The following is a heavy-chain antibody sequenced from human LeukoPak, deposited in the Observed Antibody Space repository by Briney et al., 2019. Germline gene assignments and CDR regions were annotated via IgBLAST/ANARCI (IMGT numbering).Heavy chain of an antibody. CDR2: ISGSGGST. D-gene: IGHD3-22*01. V-gene: IGHV3-23*01. CDR3: AKQGYYDSSGTPDY. CDR1: GFTFSSYA. J-gene: IGHJ4*02. Sequence: GGSLRLSCAASGFTFSSYAMSWVRQAPGKGLEWVSAISGSGGSTYYADSVKGRFTISRDNSKNTLYLQMNSLRAEDTAVYYCAKQGYYDSSGTPDYWGQGTLVIVSS.